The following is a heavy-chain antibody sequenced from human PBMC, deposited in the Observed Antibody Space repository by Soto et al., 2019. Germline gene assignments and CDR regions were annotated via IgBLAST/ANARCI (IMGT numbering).Heavy chain of an antibody. Sequence: GSLRLSCSASGFTFSSYAVHWVRQAPGKGLEYVSAISNNGGSTYYADSVKGRFTISRDNSKNTLYLQMSSLRAEDTAVYYCVKDWLYCGGDCYPRYYFDYWGQGTLVTVSS. CDR2: ISNNGGST. D-gene: IGHD2-21*02. V-gene: IGHV3-64D*08. J-gene: IGHJ4*02. CDR1: GFTFSSYA. CDR3: VKDWLYCGGDCYPRYYFDY.